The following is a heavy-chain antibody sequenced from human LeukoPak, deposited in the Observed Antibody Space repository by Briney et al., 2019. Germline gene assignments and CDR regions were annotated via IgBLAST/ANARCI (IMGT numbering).Heavy chain of an antibody. CDR1: GFTVSSNY. CDR3: ASLERSYYYDSSGYYFDY. D-gene: IGHD3-22*01. CDR2: IYSGGST. J-gene: IGHJ4*02. Sequence: GGSLRLSCAASGFTVSSNYMSWVRQAPGKGLEWVSDIYSGGSTYYADYVKGRFTISRDNSKNALYLQMNSLRAEETAVYYCASLERSYYYDSSGYYFDYWGQGTLVTVSS. V-gene: IGHV3-66*02.